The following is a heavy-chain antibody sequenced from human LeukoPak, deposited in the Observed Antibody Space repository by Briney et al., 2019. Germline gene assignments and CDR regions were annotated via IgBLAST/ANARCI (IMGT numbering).Heavy chain of an antibody. D-gene: IGHD5-24*01. CDR2: MNPNSGNT. CDR1: GYTFTTYD. J-gene: IGHJ4*02. V-gene: IGHV1-8*01. CDR3: ARGVRPGDGYNYYFDY. Sequence: ASVKVSCKASGYTFTTYDINWVRQATGQGLEWMGWMNPNSGNTGFAQKFQGRVTMTRNTSTSTAYMELSSLRSEDTAVYYCARGVRPGDGYNYYFDYWGQGTLVTVSS.